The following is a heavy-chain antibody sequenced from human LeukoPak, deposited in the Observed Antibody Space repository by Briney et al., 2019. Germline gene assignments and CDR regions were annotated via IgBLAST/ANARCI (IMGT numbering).Heavy chain of an antibody. CDR3: ARDSDFAVAGTTPFDY. CDR2: ISYDGSNT. J-gene: IGHJ4*02. D-gene: IGHD6-19*01. V-gene: IGHV3-30*04. Sequence: AGRSMRLSCAASGFTFTSCAMHWVRQAPGKGLEWVAVISYDGSNTYYADSVKGRLTISRDNSKNTPYLQMNSLRAKDTAVYYCARDSDFAVAGTTPFDYWGQGTLVTVSS. CDR1: GFTFTSCA.